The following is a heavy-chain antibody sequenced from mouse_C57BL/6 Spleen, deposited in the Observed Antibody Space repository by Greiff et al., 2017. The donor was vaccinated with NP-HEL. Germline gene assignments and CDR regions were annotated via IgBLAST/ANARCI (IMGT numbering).Heavy chain of an antibody. CDR2: ISYDGSN. V-gene: IGHV3-6*01. J-gene: IGHJ3*01. D-gene: IGHD1-2*01. CDR1: GYSITSGYY. CDR3: ARGLRMRFAY. Sequence: DVQLQESGPGLVKPSQSLSLTCSVTGYSITSGYYWNWIRQFPGNKLEWMGYISYDGSNNYNPSLKNRISITRDTSKNQFFLKLNSVTTEDTATYYCARGLRMRFAYWGQGTLVTVSA.